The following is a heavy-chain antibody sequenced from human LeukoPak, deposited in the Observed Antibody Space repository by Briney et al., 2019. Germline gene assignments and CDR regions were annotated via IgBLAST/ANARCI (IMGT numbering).Heavy chain of an antibody. D-gene: IGHD1-26*01. Sequence: GGSLRLSCAASGFTFSSYGMHWVRQAPGKGLEWVAFIRYDGSNKYYADSVKGRFTISRDNSKNTLYLQMNSLRAEDTAVYYCAKVLVGATGVFDYWGQGTLVTVSS. CDR2: IRYDGSNK. V-gene: IGHV3-30*02. J-gene: IGHJ4*02. CDR3: AKVLVGATGVFDY. CDR1: GFTFSSYG.